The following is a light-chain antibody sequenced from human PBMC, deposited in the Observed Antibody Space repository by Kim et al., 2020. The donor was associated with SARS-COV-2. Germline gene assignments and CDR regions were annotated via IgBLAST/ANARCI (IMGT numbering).Light chain of an antibody. CDR2: GAS. V-gene: IGKV3-20*01. CDR3: QQYGSSPRT. J-gene: IGKJ2*01. Sequence: WSPGERATLACRASQSISRNYLAWYQHKRGQTLRLLIYGASSRATGIPDRFSGSVSGTDFTLTISRLEPEDFAVYYCQQYGSSPRTFGQGTKLEI. CDR1: QSISRNY.